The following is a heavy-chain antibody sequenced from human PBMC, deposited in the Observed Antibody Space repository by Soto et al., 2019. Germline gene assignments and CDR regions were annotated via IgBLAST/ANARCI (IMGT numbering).Heavy chain of an antibody. CDR3: ARSRDGYSFYFYYGMDG. CDR2: MYAGGDT. CDR1: GLSVSDNY. J-gene: IGHJ6*02. Sequence: EVQLVESGGALIQPGGSLRLSCGASGLSVSDNYMGWVRQAPGRGLEWVSVMYAGGDTHYADSVKGRFTISRDNSKSTLYLQMNSLRAEDTAVYYCARSRDGYSFYFYYGMDGWGQGTTVTVSS. D-gene: IGHD4-4*01. V-gene: IGHV3-53*01.